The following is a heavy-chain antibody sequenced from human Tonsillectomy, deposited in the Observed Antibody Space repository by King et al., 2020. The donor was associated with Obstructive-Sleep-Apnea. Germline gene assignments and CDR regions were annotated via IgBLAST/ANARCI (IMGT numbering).Heavy chain of an antibody. CDR1: GGSISSGAYS. CDR2: IYYSGST. J-gene: IGHJ4*02. V-gene: IGHV4-30-4*07. D-gene: IGHD4-17*01. CDR3: ARGGDYGDYRTAVGADY. Sequence: QLQESGPGLVKPSQTLSLTCAVSGGSISSGAYSWSWIRQPPGKGLEWIGYIYYSGSTYYNPSLKSRVTISVDTSKNQFSLKLSSVTAADTAVYYCARGGDYGDYRTAVGADYCGQGTLVTVSS.